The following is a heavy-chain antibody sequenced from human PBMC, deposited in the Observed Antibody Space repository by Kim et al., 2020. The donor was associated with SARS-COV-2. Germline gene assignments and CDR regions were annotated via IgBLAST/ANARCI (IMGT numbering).Heavy chain of an antibody. V-gene: IGHV3-23*01. Sequence: GGSLRLSCAASGFPFSDYAMGWVRQAPGKGLEWVSVISGSGGSTYYEDSIKGRFTISRDNSDNTLYLQMNSLRADDTAVFYCAKSPRYNRSSRGYWYFDLWGRGTLVSVAS. D-gene: IGHD6-6*01. CDR3: AKSPRYNRSSRGYWYFDL. CDR2: ISGSGGST. J-gene: IGHJ2*01. CDR1: GFPFSDYA.